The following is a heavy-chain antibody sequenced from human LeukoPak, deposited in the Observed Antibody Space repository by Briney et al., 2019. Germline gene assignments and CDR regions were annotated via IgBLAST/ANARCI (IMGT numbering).Heavy chain of an antibody. Sequence: PGGSLRLSCAASGFSFSTFAMHWVRQGPGKGLEWVAVISSDGRNQYYADSVKGRFTISRDNSKNTLYLQMNSLRAEDTAVYYCAREDGSGWYYFDYWGQGTLVTVSS. CDR1: GFSFSTFA. CDR2: ISSDGRNQ. D-gene: IGHD6-19*01. J-gene: IGHJ4*02. CDR3: AREDGSGWYYFDY. V-gene: IGHV3-30*14.